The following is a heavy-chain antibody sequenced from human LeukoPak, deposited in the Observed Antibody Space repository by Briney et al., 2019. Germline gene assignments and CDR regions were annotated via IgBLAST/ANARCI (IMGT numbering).Heavy chain of an antibody. Sequence: GGSLRLSCAASGFTISYNYMSWVRQAPGKGLEWVSIIYSGGSTYYADSVKGRFTISRDSSKNTLYLQMNSLRAEDTAVYYCASDYYGSGRGGAFDIWGQGTMVTVSS. CDR2: IYSGGST. V-gene: IGHV3-66*01. J-gene: IGHJ3*02. CDR1: GFTISYNY. D-gene: IGHD3-10*01. CDR3: ASDYYGSGRGGAFDI.